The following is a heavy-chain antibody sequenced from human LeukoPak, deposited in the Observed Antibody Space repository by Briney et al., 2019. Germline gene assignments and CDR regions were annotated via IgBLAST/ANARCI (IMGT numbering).Heavy chain of an antibody. D-gene: IGHD2/OR15-2a*01. J-gene: IGHJ6*02. CDR3: AKFCNAVEYYYYYGMDV. V-gene: IGHV3-23*01. CDR2: ISDSGGST. CDR1: GFTFSSYV. Sequence: PGGSLRLSCAASGFTFSSYVMSWVRQAPGKGLEWVSTISDSGGSTYYADSVKGRFTISRDNSKNTLYLQMNSLRAEDTAVYYCAKFCNAVEYYYYYGMDVWGQGTTVTVSS.